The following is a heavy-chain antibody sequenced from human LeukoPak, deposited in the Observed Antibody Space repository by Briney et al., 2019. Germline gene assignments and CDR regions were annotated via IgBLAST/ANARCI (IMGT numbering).Heavy chain of an antibody. Sequence: SETLSLTCTVSGGSISSSSYYWGWIRQPPGKGLEWIGSIYYSGSTYYNPSLKSRVTISVDTSKNPFSLKLSSVTAADTAVYYCARHIAVAGPRFDYWGRGTLVTVSS. J-gene: IGHJ4*02. V-gene: IGHV4-39*01. CDR1: GGSISSSSYY. CDR2: IYYSGST. CDR3: ARHIAVAGPRFDY. D-gene: IGHD6-19*01.